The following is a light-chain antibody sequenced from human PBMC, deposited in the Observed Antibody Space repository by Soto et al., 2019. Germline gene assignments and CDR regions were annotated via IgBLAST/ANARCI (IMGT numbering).Light chain of an antibody. J-gene: IGLJ1*01. CDR1: SSDVGGYNY. CDR3: CSYAGDYTFV. Sequence: QSVLSQPRSVSGSPGQSVTRSCTGTSSDVGGYNYVTWYQQYPGKAPKVMIYDVKTRPSGVPDRFSGSKSGNTASLTISGLQAEDEADYYCCSYAGDYTFVFGTGTKLTVL. V-gene: IGLV2-11*01. CDR2: DVK.